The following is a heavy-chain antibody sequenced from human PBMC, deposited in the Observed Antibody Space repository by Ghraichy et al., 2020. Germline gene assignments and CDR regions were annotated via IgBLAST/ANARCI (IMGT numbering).Heavy chain of an antibody. CDR2: IRETSSRI. D-gene: IGHD2-2*01. CDR3: ARDHIGMPDS. Sequence: LSLTCAASGFTFSTYGMSWVRQAPGKGLEWVSGIRETSSRIHYADSVKGRFTVSRDNSENTLYLQMNSLRADDTAVYYCARDHIGMPDSWGQGTLVTVSS. CDR1: GFTFSTYG. V-gene: IGHV3-23*01. J-gene: IGHJ4*02.